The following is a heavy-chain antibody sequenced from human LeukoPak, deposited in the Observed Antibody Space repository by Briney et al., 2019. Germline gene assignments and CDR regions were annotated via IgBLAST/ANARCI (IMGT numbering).Heavy chain of an antibody. CDR2: MNPNSGNT. Sequence: GASVKVSCKASGYTFTCYDINWMRQATGQGLEWMGWMNPNSGNTGYAQKFQGRVTMTRNTSISTAYMELSSLRSEDTAVYYCARGVSAAAGEFDYWGQGTLVTVSS. D-gene: IGHD6-13*01. CDR3: ARGVSAAAGEFDY. J-gene: IGHJ4*02. V-gene: IGHV1-8*01. CDR1: GYTFTCYD.